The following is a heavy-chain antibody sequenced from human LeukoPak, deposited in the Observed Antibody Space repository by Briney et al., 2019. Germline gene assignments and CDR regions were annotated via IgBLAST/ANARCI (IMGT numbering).Heavy chain of an antibody. J-gene: IGHJ4*02. CDR2: ISTTSIYI. CDR3: ARDAFGGRADS. CDR1: GFTFSSYS. Sequence: KPGGSLRLSCAASGFTFSSYSMNWVRQAPGKGLEWVSSISTTSIYIYYADSVQGRFTISRDNAKNSLYLQMNSLRAEDTAVYYCARDAFGGRADSWGQGTLVTVSS. V-gene: IGHV3-21*01. D-gene: IGHD4-23*01.